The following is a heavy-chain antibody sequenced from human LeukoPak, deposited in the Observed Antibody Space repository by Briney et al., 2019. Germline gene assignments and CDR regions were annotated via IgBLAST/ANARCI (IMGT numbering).Heavy chain of an antibody. CDR2: IYPGDSDT. Sequence: GESLKISCKGSGYSFTSYWIGWVRQMPGKGLEWMEIIYPGDSDTRYSPSFQGQVTFSADKSISTAYLQWSSLKASDTAMYYCASSYCSSTSCYPFDYWGQGTLVTVSS. D-gene: IGHD2-2*01. V-gene: IGHV5-51*01. CDR3: ASSYCSSTSCYPFDY. CDR1: GYSFTSYW. J-gene: IGHJ4*02.